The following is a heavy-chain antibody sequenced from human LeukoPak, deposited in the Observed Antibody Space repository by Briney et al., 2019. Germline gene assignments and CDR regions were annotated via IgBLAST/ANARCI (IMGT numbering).Heavy chain of an antibody. CDR2: INPNGGGT. Sequence: ASVTVTCKASVYAFTVQYMHCGPQAPGQGLEWMGWINPNGGGTNYAQKFQGRVTMTRDTSISTAYMELSKLRSDDTAVYYCATDHWDTDNWFDPRGQGTLVTVSS. V-gene: IGHV1-2*02. D-gene: IGHD1/OR15-1a*01. J-gene: IGHJ5*02. CDR3: ATDHWDTDNWFDP. CDR1: VYAFTVQY.